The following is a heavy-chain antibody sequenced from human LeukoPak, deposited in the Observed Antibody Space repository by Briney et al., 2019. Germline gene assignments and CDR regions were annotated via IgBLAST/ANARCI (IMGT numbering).Heavy chain of an antibody. CDR2: ISSSGSTI. CDR3: AIQITMIVVVPYFDY. Sequence: PGGSLRLSCAASGLTFSDYYMTWIRQDPGKGLEWVAYISSSGSTIYSADSVKGRFTVSRDNAKNSLFLHMNSLRAEDTAIYYCAIQITMIVVVPYFDYWGQGTLVTVSS. D-gene: IGHD3-22*01. V-gene: IGHV3-11*04. J-gene: IGHJ4*02. CDR1: GLTFSDYY.